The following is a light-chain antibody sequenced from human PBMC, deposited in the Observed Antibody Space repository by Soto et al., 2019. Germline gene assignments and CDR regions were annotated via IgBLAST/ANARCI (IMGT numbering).Light chain of an antibody. CDR2: GAS. CDR1: QSVSSGS. V-gene: IGKV3-20*01. CDR3: HQYGSSLT. J-gene: IGKJ5*01. Sequence: EIVLTQSPGTLSLSPGDRATLSCRASQSVSSGSLAWYQQNPGQAPRLLIYGASSRAAGIPDRFGGGGSGTDFTLTINRLEPEDFAVYYCHQYGSSLTFGQGTRLEIK.